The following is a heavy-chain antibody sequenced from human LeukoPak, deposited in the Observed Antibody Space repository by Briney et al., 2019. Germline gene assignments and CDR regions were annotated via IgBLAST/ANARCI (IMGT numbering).Heavy chain of an antibody. CDR1: GGSISSYY. CDR3: ARTGDCSGGSCYGNWFDP. CDR2: IYYSGST. D-gene: IGHD2-15*01. Sequence: PSETLSLTCTVSGGSISSYYWSWIRQPPGKGLGWIGYIYYSGSTNYNPSFKSRVTISVDTSKNQFSLKLSSVTAADTAVYYCARTGDCSGGSCYGNWFDPWGQGTLVTVSS. V-gene: IGHV4-59*01. J-gene: IGHJ5*02.